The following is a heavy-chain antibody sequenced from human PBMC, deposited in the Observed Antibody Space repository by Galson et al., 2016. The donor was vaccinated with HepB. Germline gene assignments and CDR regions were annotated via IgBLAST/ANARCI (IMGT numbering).Heavy chain of an antibody. CDR3: AKNLNYDIMTGYYANRYFDL. Sequence: RLSCAASGFTFSRYTMNWVRQAPGKGLEWVLSISSGSSYIYYADSVKGRFTIPRDNSKKTLYLQMNSLRAEDTAVYYCAKNLNYDIMTGYYANRYFDLWGRGTLVTVSS. CDR1: GFTFSRYT. D-gene: IGHD3-9*01. J-gene: IGHJ2*01. V-gene: IGHV3-21*01. CDR2: ISSGSSYI.